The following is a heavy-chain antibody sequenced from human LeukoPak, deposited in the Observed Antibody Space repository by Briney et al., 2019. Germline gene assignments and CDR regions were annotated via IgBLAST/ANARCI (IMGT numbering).Heavy chain of an antibody. V-gene: IGHV3-7*03. J-gene: IGHJ3*01. CDR1: GFAFSDSW. CDR3: ATFRFLGT. D-gene: IGHD3-3*01. CDR2: IKGDGSAK. Sequence: GGSLRLSCAASGFAFSDSWMTWIRQAPGKGLEWVAFIKGDGSAKKYVDSVKGRFTISRDNAKNSLFLQMNSLRAEDTAIYYCATFRFLGTWGQGTMVTVSP.